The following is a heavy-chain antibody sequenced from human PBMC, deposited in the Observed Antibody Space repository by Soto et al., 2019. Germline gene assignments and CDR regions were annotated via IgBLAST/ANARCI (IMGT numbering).Heavy chain of an antibody. CDR2: ISSSSSTI. CDR1: GFTFSSYS. Sequence: PGGSLRLSCAASGFTFSSYSMNWVRQAPGKGLEWVSYISSSSSTIYYADSVKGRFTISRDNAKNSLYLQMNSLRAEDTAVYYCARDPVDYDSSGSLGHAFDIWGQGTMVTVSS. CDR3: ARDPVDYDSSGSLGHAFDI. D-gene: IGHD3-22*01. V-gene: IGHV3-48*01. J-gene: IGHJ3*02.